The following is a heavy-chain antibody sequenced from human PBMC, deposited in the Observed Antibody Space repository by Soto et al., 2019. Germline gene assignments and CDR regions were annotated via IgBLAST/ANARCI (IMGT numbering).Heavy chain of an antibody. V-gene: IGHV3-15*01. J-gene: IGHJ6*02. CDR2: IKSKTDGGTT. CDR3: TVTTIDYYYYGMDV. Sequence: PGGSLRLSCAASGFTFSNAWMSWVRQAPGKGLEWVGRIKSKTDGGTTDYAAPVKGRFTISRDDSKNTLYLQMNSLKTEDTAVYFTTVTTIDYYYYGMDVWGQGTTVTVS. CDR1: GFTFSNAW. D-gene: IGHD4-17*01.